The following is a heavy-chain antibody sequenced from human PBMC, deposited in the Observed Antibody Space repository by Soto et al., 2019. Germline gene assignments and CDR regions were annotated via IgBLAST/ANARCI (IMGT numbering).Heavy chain of an antibody. CDR2: IVEGGGTT. CDR3: AKGKVAYDNSGLQYFYYFPMNV. J-gene: IGHJ6*02. D-gene: IGHD3-22*01. CDR1: NFTFSGNA. Sequence: EVQLLESGGDLVQPGGSLRLSCAASNFTFSGNAMNWVPQAPGKGLEWVSVIVEGGGTTYYADSVKGRFRISRDNSKNTLYLQMNSLRVEDTAVYYCAKGKVAYDNSGLQYFYYFPMNVWGQGTTVTVSS. V-gene: IGHV3-23*01.